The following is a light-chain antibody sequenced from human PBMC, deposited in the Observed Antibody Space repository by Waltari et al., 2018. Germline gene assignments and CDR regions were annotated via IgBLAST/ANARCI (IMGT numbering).Light chain of an antibody. Sequence: VMTHTTLSVSVTSGQPASIPCKSTQSLLHTDGKIYLYWYLQKPGQPPQRLIYEVSNRLSGVPDRFSGSGSGTDFTLKISRVEAEDVGVYYCMQSRDRPVTFGGGTKVEIK. CDR3: MQSRDRPVT. CDR2: EVS. V-gene: IGKV2D-29*01. CDR1: QSLLHTDGKIY. J-gene: IGKJ4*01.